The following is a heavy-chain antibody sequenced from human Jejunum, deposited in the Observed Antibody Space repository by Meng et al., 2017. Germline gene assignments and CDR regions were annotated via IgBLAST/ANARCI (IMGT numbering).Heavy chain of an antibody. CDR2: TYYRSKWYI. CDR1: GDSVSSNSAG. V-gene: IGHV6-1*01. CDR3: AGGGLVRSTRGYFDY. Sequence: QVQLHQSGPGLVKPSQTLSLTFAISGDSVSSNSAGWNWIRQSPSRGLEWLGRTYYRSKWYIDYAVSVKSRITINPDTSKNQFSLHLNSVTPEDTAVYYCAGGGLVRSTRGYFDYWGQGTLVTVSS. J-gene: IGHJ4*02. D-gene: IGHD1-26*01.